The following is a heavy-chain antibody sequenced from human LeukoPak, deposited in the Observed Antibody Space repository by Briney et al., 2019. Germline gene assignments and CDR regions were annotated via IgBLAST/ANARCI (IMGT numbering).Heavy chain of an antibody. CDR2: IKQDGSEK. D-gene: IGHD1-26*01. J-gene: IGHJ4*02. Sequence: PGGSLRLSCAASGFTFSRYWMSWVSQAPGKGVEGVANIKQDGSEKYYVDSVKGRFTISRDNAKDSLYLQMNSLRAEDTAVYYCARGLVGAPLRYWGQGTLVTVSS. CDR3: ARGLVGAPLRY. V-gene: IGHV3-7*01. CDR1: GFTFSRYW.